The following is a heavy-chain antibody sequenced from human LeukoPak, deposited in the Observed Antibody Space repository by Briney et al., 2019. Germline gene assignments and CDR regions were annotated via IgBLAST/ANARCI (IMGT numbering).Heavy chain of an antibody. CDR2: IYYSGST. D-gene: IGHD5-24*01. J-gene: IGHJ6*02. V-gene: IGHV4-59*12. CDR1: GGSISSYY. Sequence: PSETLSLTCTVSGGSISSYYWSWIRQPPGKGLEWIGHIYYSGSTNYNPSLKSRVTISVDTPKNQLSLKLSSVTAADTAVYYCARGKEGYKDYGMDFWYQGPTV. CDR3: ARGKEGYKDYGMDF.